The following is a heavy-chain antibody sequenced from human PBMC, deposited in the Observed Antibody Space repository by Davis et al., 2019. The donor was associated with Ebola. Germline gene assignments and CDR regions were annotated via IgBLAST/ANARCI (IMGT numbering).Heavy chain of an antibody. CDR3: ARPVGVYYHYFDY. Sequence: MPGGSLRLSCTVSGGSISSNNYYWGWIRQPPEKGLEWIATIYYSGSTYYNPSLKSRVTISVDTSKNQFSLKLSSATAADTAVYYCARPVGVYYHYFDYWGQGTLVTVSS. D-gene: IGHD1-26*01. CDR2: IYYSGST. CDR1: GGSISSNNYY. J-gene: IGHJ4*02. V-gene: IGHV4-39*01.